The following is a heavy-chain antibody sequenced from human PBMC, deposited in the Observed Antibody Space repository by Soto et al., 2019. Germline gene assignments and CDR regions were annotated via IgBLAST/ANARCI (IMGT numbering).Heavy chain of an antibody. J-gene: IGHJ5*02. Sequence: PGESLKISCKASGYDFSTFWIVWVRQVPGKGLEWMGVIYPGDSDVTYSPSFQGQVTISADKSITTAYLHWSDLRASDSATYYCARQRNAGWFDPWGQGTPVTVSS. CDR1: GYDFSTFW. CDR3: ARQRNAGWFDP. CDR2: IYPGDSDV. V-gene: IGHV5-51*01.